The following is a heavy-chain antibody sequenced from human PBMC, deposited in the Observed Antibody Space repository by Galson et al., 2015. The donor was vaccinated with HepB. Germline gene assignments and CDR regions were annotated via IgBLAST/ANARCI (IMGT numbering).Heavy chain of an antibody. D-gene: IGHD4-23*01. CDR2: ISSSSSTI. CDR3: ARDLGDYGGNSWVDAFDI. V-gene: IGHV3-48*02. J-gene: IGHJ3*02. Sequence: SLRLSCAASGFTFSSYSMNWVRQAPGKGLEWVSYISSSSSTIYYADSVKGRFTISRDNAKNSLYLQMNSLRDEDTAVYYCARDLGDYGGNSWVDAFDIWGQGTMVTVSS. CDR1: GFTFSSYS.